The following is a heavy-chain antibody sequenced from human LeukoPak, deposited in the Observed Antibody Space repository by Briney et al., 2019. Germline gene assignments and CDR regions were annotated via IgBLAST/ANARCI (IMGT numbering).Heavy chain of an antibody. CDR3: ATSYGSGSYYVSDDAFDI. CDR2: IYYSGNT. CDR1: GGSISSSSYY. J-gene: IGHJ3*02. D-gene: IGHD3-10*01. V-gene: IGHV4-39*01. Sequence: PSETLSLTCTVSGGSISSSSYYWGWIRQPPGKGLEWIGSIYYSGNTYYNPSLKSRVTISVDTSKNQFSLKLSSVTAADTAVYYCATSYGSGSYYVSDDAFDIWGQGTMVTVSS.